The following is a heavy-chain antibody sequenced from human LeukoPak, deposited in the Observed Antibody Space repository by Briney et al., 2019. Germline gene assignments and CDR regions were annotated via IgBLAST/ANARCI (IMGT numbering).Heavy chain of an antibody. V-gene: IGHV3-23*01. D-gene: IGHD6-19*01. CDR3: AKGSAVADIYFDY. CDR1: GFTFRSFA. CDR2: INGNDYRT. J-gene: IGHJ4*02. Sequence: GGSLRLSGAASGFTFRSFAMSWVRQAPGKGLEWVSSINGNDYRTFYADSVKGRFTISRDNSKNTLYLQINSLRAEDTAVYFCAKGSAVADIYFDYWGQGTLVTVSS.